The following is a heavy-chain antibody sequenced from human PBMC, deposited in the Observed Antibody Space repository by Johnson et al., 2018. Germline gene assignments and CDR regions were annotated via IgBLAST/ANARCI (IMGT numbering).Heavy chain of an antibody. CDR3: ARYLSGALDI. Sequence: VQLQESGGGLVQXGESXRLXCTASEFTVSDSWMHWVRQAPGKGLAWVSRINSDGSSRVYADSVQGRFTISRDDATNTWYLQLNSLRAEATAIYYCARYLSGALDIWGQGTMVTVSS. CDR1: EFTVSDSW. CDR2: INSDGSSR. V-gene: IGHV3-74*01. J-gene: IGHJ3*02. D-gene: IGHD2/OR15-2a*01.